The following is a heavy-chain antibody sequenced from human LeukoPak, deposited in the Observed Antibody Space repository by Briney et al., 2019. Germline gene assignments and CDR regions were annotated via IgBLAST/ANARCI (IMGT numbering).Heavy chain of an antibody. D-gene: IGHD6-13*01. Sequence: SQTLSLTCAISGDSVSNNSAAWNWIRQSPSRGLEWLGRTYRTSRWYNDYAVSVKSRITINPDTSKNQFSLQLSSVTPEDTAVYYCARDLPPGAAGVTGPSDYWGQGTLVTVSA. J-gene: IGHJ4*02. CDR1: GDSVSNNSAA. CDR3: ARDLPPGAAGVTGPSDY. CDR2: TYRTSRWYN. V-gene: IGHV6-1*01.